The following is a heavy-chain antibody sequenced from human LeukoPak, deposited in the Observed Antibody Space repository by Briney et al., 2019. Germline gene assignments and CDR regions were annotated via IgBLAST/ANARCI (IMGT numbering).Heavy chain of an antibody. V-gene: IGHV3-53*01. J-gene: IGHJ4*02. D-gene: IGHD6-13*01. Sequence: GGSLRLSCAASGFTVSSNYMSWVRQAPGKGLEWVSVIYSGGSTYYADSVKGRFTISRDNSKNTLYPQMNSLRAEDTAVYYCARGWDSSSWSFDYWGQGTLVTVSS. CDR2: IYSGGST. CDR1: GFTVSSNY. CDR3: ARGWDSSSWSFDY.